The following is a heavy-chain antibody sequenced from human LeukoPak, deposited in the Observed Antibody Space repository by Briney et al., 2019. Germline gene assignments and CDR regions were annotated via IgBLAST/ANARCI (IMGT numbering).Heavy chain of an antibody. Sequence: RGGLRRRSCEGSESAVRGKGVNLGRQGLGKGLEWVSSISTTSRYIYYADSVRGRFTISRDNARNSLYLQMNSLRAEDTALYYCARMHCTGGGGCSIRMGASHIWGQGTMVTVSS. CDR3: ARMHCTGGGGCSIRMGASHI. CDR2: ISTTSRYI. V-gene: IGHV3-21*01. CDR1: ESAVRGKG. D-gene: IGHD2-8*02. J-gene: IGHJ3*02.